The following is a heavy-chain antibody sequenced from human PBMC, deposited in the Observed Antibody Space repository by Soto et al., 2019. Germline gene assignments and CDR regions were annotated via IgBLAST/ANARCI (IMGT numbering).Heavy chain of an antibody. CDR1: GYTFTSYY. V-gene: IGHV1-46*01. CDR2: INPSGGST. D-gene: IGHD3-22*01. Sequence: ASVKVSCKASGYTFTSYYMHWMRQAPGQGLEWMGIINPSGGSTSYAQKFQGRVTMTSDTSTSTVYMELSSLRSEDTAVYYCARDSLAMIVGVITPRGYYYGIDGCRQGTTVSASS. CDR3: ARDSLAMIVGVITPRGYYYGIDG. J-gene: IGHJ6*02.